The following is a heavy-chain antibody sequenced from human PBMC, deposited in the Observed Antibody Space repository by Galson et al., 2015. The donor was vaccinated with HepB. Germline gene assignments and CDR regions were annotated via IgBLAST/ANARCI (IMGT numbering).Heavy chain of an antibody. Sequence: SLRLSCAASGFIFSSSTMNWVRQAPGKGLEWVSGIVVSAGSTYYADSVKGRFTISRDNSKNTVYLQMNNLRAEDTAMYYCARGYSKSWFSGLGFWGQGTLVTVSS. J-gene: IGHJ4*02. V-gene: IGHV3-23*01. CDR2: IVVSAGST. CDR3: ARGYSKSWFSGLGF. D-gene: IGHD5-12*01. CDR1: GFIFSSST.